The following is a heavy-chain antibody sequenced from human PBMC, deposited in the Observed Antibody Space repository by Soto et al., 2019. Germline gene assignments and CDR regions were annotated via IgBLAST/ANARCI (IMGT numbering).Heavy chain of an antibody. CDR3: VRRLTTTVTAMGY. D-gene: IGHD4-17*01. J-gene: IGHJ4*02. V-gene: IGHV3-30-3*01. Sequence: QVQLEESGGGVVQPGRSLRLSCKGSGFTFSYYAIQWVRQARGKGLEWVAAISDDGTNKHTADSVKGRFTISRDNSRNTVYLQVNSLRVEDTAVYYCVRRLTTTVTAMGYWGQGTPVTVSS. CDR1: GFTFSYYA. CDR2: ISDDGTNK.